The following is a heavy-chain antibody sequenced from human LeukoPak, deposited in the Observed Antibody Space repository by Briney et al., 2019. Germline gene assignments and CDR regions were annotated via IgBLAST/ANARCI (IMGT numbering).Heavy chain of an antibody. Sequence: PSETLSLTCAVYGGSFSSSSYYWGWIRQPPGKGLEWIGSIYYSGSTYYNPSLKSRVTISVDTSKNQFSLKLSSVTAADTAVYYCAIFWHIAAAGTGAFDIWGQGTMVTVSP. J-gene: IGHJ3*02. V-gene: IGHV4-39*01. CDR2: IYYSGST. CDR3: AIFWHIAAAGTGAFDI. D-gene: IGHD6-13*01. CDR1: GGSFSSSSYY.